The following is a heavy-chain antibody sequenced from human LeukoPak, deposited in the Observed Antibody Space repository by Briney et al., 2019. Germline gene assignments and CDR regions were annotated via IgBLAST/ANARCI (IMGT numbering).Heavy chain of an antibody. CDR2: INPNSGGT. CDR1: GYTFTGYY. J-gene: IGHJ3*02. CDR3: ARDKGTQLPLPFDAFDI. Sequence: ASVKVSCKASGYTFTGYYMHWVRHAPGQGLEWMGWINPNSGGTNYAQKLQGRVTMTRETSISTAYMELSRLRSDDTAVYYCARDKGTQLPLPFDAFDIWGQGTMVTVSS. V-gene: IGHV1-2*02. D-gene: IGHD2-2*01.